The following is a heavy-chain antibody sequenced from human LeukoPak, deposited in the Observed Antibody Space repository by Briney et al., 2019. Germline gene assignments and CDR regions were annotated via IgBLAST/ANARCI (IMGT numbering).Heavy chain of an antibody. CDR1: GGTFSSYA. V-gene: IGHV1-69*04. CDR3: ARGGIGLGY. Sequence: ASVKVSCKASGGTFSSYAINWVRQAPGQRPEWMGRLIPIVDVANYAPKFQDRVTMTADTATSTAYMELTSLRSEDTAVYYCARGGIGLGYWGQGTLVTVSS. CDR2: LIPIVDVA. J-gene: IGHJ4*02. D-gene: IGHD3-3*02.